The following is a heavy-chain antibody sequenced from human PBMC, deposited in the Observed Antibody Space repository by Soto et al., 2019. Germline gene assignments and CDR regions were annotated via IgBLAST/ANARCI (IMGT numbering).Heavy chain of an antibody. CDR2: IWYDGSNK. CDR1: GFTFSSYG. CDR3: ARDRGEVAGQYFDY. D-gene: IGHD6-19*01. J-gene: IGHJ4*02. Sequence: PGGSLRLSCAASGFTFSSYGMHWVRQAPGKGLEWVAVIWYDGSNKYYADSVKGRFTISRDNAKNSLYLQMNSLRADATDVYYCARDRGEVAGQYFDYWGQGTLVTVSS. V-gene: IGHV3-33*01.